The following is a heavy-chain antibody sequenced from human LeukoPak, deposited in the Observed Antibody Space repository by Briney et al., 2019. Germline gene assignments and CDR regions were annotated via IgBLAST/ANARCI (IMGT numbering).Heavy chain of an antibody. V-gene: IGHV4-34*01. CDR1: GGSFSGYY. D-gene: IGHD1-7*01. Sequence: SETLSLTCAVYGGSFSGYYWSWIRQPPGKGLEWIGEINHSGSTNYNPSLKSRVTISVDTSKNQFSLKLSSVTAADTAVYYCARGVRAGTGGVGVADFDYWGQGTLVTVSS. J-gene: IGHJ4*02. CDR2: INHSGST. CDR3: ARGVRAGTGGVGVADFDY.